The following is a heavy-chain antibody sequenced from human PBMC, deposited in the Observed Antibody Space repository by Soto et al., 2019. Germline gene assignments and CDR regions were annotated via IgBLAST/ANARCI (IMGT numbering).Heavy chain of an antibody. D-gene: IGHD3-22*01. J-gene: IGHJ5*02. CDR1: GYSFTIYW. V-gene: IGHV5-51*01. CDR3: ASRCDYYDSSGYRYNWFDP. Sequence: GESLKISCKGSGYSFTIYWIGWVRQMPGKGLEWMGIIYPGDSDTRYSPSFQGHVTISADKSISTAYLQWSSLKASDTAMYYCASRCDYYDSSGYRYNWFDPWGQGTLVTVSS. CDR2: IYPGDSDT.